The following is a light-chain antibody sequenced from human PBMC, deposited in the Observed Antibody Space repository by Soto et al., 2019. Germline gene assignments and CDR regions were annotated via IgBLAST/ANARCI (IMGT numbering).Light chain of an antibody. CDR3: CSYAGSYTM. CDR2: DVS. Sequence: QSALTQPRSVSGSPGQSVTISCTGTSSDVGGYNYVSWYQQHPGKVPKLMIYDVSKRPSGVPDRFSGPKSGNTASLIISGLQAEDEADFYCCSYAGSYTMFGGGTKVTVL. V-gene: IGLV2-11*01. CDR1: SSDVGGYNY. J-gene: IGLJ3*02.